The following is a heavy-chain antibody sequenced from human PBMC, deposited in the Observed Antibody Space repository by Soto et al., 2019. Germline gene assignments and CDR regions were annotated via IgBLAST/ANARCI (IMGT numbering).Heavy chain of an antibody. CDR2: INHSGST. D-gene: IGHD2-21*01. J-gene: IGHJ3*02. Sequence: QVQLQQWGAGLLKPSETLSLTCAVYGGSFSGYYWSWIRQPPGKGLEWIGEINHSGSTNYNPSLKSRVPISVDTSKNQFALKLRSVTAEDTAVYYCARVMWNAFDIWGQGTMVTVSS. V-gene: IGHV4-34*01. CDR1: GGSFSGYY. CDR3: ARVMWNAFDI.